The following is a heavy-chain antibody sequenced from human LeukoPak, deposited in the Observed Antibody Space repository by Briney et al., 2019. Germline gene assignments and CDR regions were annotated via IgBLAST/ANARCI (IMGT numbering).Heavy chain of an antibody. Sequence: ASVKVSCKASGYTFTSYDINWVRQATGQGLEWMGWMNPNSGNTGYAQKFQGRVTMTRDTSTSTVYMELSSLRSEDTAVYYCARGGIVATENWFDPWGQGTLVTVSS. J-gene: IGHJ5*02. CDR2: MNPNSGNT. D-gene: IGHD5-12*01. V-gene: IGHV1-8*01. CDR1: GYTFTSYD. CDR3: ARGGIVATENWFDP.